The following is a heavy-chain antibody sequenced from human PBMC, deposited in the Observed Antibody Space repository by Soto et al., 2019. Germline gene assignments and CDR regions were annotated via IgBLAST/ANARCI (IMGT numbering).Heavy chain of an antibody. V-gene: IGHV3-23*01. Sequence: EVQLLESGGDLVQPGGSLRLSCAASGFTFSSYAMNWVRQAPGKGLEWVSAIRGSGGNTFYADSVKGRFTISRDNSKNTLFLQMHSLRAEDTAIYYCAMLNSGSYSYHGMDVWGQGTKVTVSS. D-gene: IGHD1-26*01. J-gene: IGHJ6*02. CDR1: GFTFSSYA. CDR2: IRGSGGNT. CDR3: AMLNSGSYSYHGMDV.